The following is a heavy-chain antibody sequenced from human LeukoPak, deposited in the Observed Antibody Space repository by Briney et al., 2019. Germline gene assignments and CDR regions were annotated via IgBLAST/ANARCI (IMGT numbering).Heavy chain of an antibody. CDR2: ISYDGSNK. CDR1: GFTFSSYA. D-gene: IGHD3-10*01. J-gene: IGHJ6*02. Sequence: GGSLRLSCAASGFTFSSYAMHWVRQAPGKGLEWVAVISYDGSNKYYADSVKGRFTISRDNSKNTLYLQMNSLRAEDTAVYYCARGPYYGSGRYKYGMDVWGQGTTVTVSS. CDR3: ARGPYYGSGRYKYGMDV. V-gene: IGHV3-30-3*01.